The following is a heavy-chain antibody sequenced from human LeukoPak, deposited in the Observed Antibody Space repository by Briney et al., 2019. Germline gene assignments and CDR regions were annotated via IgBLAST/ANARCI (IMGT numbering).Heavy chain of an antibody. Sequence: GASVKVSCKASGGTFSRHAISWVRQAPGQGLEWMGGIIPIFGTANYAQKLHGRVTITADESTSTAHMELSSLRSEDTAVYYCASGWLAETTVVTLYNYWGQGTLVTVSS. V-gene: IGHV1-69*13. CDR1: GGTFSRHA. CDR3: ASGWLAETTVVTLYNY. CDR2: IIPIFGTA. D-gene: IGHD4-23*01. J-gene: IGHJ4*02.